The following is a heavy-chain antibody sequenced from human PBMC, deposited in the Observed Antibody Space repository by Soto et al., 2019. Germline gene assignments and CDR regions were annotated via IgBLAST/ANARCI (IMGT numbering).Heavy chain of an antibody. CDR1: GGSISSYY. J-gene: IGHJ4*02. V-gene: IGHV4-59*01. CDR2: IYYSGST. Sequence: SETLSLTCTVSGGSISSYYWSWIRQPPGKGLEWIGYIYYSGSTNYNPSLKSRVTISVDTSKNQFSLKLSSVTAADTAVYYCARGHCSGGSCYLDYWGQGTLVTAPQ. D-gene: IGHD2-15*01. CDR3: ARGHCSGGSCYLDY.